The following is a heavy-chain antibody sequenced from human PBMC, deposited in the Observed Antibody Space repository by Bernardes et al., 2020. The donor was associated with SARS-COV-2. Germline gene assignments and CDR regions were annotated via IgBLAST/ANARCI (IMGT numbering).Heavy chain of an antibody. Sequence: GGSLRLFCAASGFTVSSNYMSWVRQAPGKGLEWVSVIYSGGSTYYADSVKGRFTISRDNSKNTLYLQMNSLRAEDTAVYYCARDRPGTIFSSGYYGMDVWGQGTTVTVSS. V-gene: IGHV3-53*01. CDR3: ARDRPGTIFSSGYYGMDV. D-gene: IGHD3-3*01. J-gene: IGHJ6*02. CDR2: IYSGGST. CDR1: GFTVSSNY.